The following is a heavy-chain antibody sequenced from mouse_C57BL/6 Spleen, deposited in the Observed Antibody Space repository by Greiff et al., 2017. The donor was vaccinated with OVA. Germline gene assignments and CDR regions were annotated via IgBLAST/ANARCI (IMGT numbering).Heavy chain of an antibody. Sequence: VQLQQSGPELVKPGASVKIPCKASGYTFTDYNMDWVKQSHGKSLEWIGDINPNNGGTIYNQKFKGKATLTVDKSSSTAYMELRSLTSEDTAVYYCARSMDYYGSSYEDYAMDYWGQGTSVTVSS. D-gene: IGHD1-1*01. J-gene: IGHJ4*01. CDR1: GYTFTDYN. CDR3: ARSMDYYGSSYEDYAMDY. CDR2: INPNNGGT. V-gene: IGHV1-18*01.